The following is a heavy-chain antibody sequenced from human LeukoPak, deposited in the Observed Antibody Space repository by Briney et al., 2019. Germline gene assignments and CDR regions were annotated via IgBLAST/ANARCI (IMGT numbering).Heavy chain of an antibody. CDR3: ATRPIAAAGTYYYYYGMDV. D-gene: IGHD6-13*01. CDR1: GYTFTGYY. J-gene: IGHJ6*02. Sequence: ASVKVSCKASGYTFTGYYMHWVRQAPGQGLEWMGWINPNSGGTNYAQKFQGRVTMTRDTPISTAYMELSRLRSDDTAVYYCATRPIAAAGTYYYYYGMDVWGQGTTVTVSS. CDR2: INPNSGGT. V-gene: IGHV1-2*02.